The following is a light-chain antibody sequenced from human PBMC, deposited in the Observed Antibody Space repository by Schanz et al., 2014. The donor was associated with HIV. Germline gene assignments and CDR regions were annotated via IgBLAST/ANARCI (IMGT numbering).Light chain of an antibody. CDR1: QSVSSN. V-gene: IGKV3-20*01. CDR2: AAS. Sequence: EIVLTQSPGTLSLSPGERATLACGASQSVSSNLAWYQQKRDQPPRLVIYAASTRATGIPDRFSGSGSETDFTLTIRRLEPEDFAIYYCQQYDVYPWTFGQGTKVEIK. CDR3: QQYDVYPWT. J-gene: IGKJ1*01.